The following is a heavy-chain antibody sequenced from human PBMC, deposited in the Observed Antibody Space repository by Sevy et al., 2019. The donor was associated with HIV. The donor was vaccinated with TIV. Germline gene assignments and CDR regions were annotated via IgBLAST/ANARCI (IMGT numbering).Heavy chain of an antibody. CDR2: IWSDGNKK. CDR1: GFTFSNYG. J-gene: IGHJ6*02. CDR3: AKGREQGYYYGMDV. D-gene: IGHD1-26*01. Sequence: GGSLRLSCAASGFTFSNYGIHWVRQPPGKGLEWVAVIWSDGNKKYYADSVKGRFTISRDNSKNTLYLQMNSLRAEDTAVYYCAKGREQGYYYGMDVWGQGTTVTVSS. V-gene: IGHV3-30*02.